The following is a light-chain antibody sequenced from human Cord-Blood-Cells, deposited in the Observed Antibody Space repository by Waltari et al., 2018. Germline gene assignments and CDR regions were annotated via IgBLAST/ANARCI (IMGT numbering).Light chain of an antibody. CDR3: QAWDSSTVV. V-gene: IGLV3-1*01. CDR1: KLGDKY. Sequence: SYELTQPPSVSVSPGQTASLLRSGDKLGDKYACWHQQKPGHSPVLVIYQDSKRPSGIPERFSGSNSGNTATLTISGTQAMDEADYYCQAWDSSTVVFGGGTKLTVL. J-gene: IGLJ2*01. CDR2: QDS.